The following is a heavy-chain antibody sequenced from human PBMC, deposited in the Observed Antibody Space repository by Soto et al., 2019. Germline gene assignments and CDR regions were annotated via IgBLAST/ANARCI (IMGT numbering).Heavy chain of an antibody. CDR1: GFTFSSYA. J-gene: IGHJ6*02. CDR3: GVVRSGSYYSFGGMDV. Sequence: QVQLVESGGGVVQPGRSLRLSCAASGFTFSSYAMHWVRQAPGKGLEWVAVISYDGSNKYYADSVKGRLTISRDNSKNTLYLQMNSLRAEDTAVYYCGVVRSGSYYSFGGMDVWGQGTTVTVSS. D-gene: IGHD3-10*01. CDR2: ISYDGSNK. V-gene: IGHV3-30-3*01.